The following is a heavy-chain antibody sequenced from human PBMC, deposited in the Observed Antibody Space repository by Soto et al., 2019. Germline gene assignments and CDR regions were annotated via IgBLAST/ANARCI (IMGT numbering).Heavy chain of an antibody. CDR3: ARGDYYYYYGMDV. CDR1: GYTFTSYY. Sequence: GASVKVSCKASGYTFTSYYMHWVRQAPGQGLEWMGIINPSGGSTSYAQKFQGRFTISRDNAKNSLYLQMNSLRAEDTAVYYCARGDYYYYYGMDVWGQGTTVTVSS. CDR2: INPSGGST. J-gene: IGHJ6*02. V-gene: IGHV1-46*01.